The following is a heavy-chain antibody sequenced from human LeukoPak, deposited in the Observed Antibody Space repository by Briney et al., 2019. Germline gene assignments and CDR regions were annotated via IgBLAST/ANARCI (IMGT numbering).Heavy chain of an antibody. CDR3: ARGDIVVVVAAKLDP. CDR1: GYTFTGYY. J-gene: IGHJ5*02. Sequence: ASVKVSCKASGYTFTGYYLHWVRQAPGQGLEWMGRINPNSGATNYAQKFQGRVTMTRDTSISTAYMELRRLTSDDTAVYYCARGDIVVVVAAKLDPWGQGTLVTVSS. V-gene: IGHV1-2*06. CDR2: INPNSGAT. D-gene: IGHD2-15*01.